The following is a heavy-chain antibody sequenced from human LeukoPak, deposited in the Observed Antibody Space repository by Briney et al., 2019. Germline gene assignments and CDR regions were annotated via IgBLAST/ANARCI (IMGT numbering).Heavy chain of an antibody. CDR1: GFTVRSNY. V-gene: IGHV3-53*01. D-gene: IGHD5-12*01. J-gene: IGHJ4*02. CDR2: IYSGGST. CDR3: ARGAGYSGYVDY. Sequence: GGSLRLSCAASGFTVRSNYMSWVRQAPGKGLEWVSVIYSGGSTYYADSVKGRFTISRDNSKNTLYLQMNSLRAEDTAVYFCARGAGYSGYVDYWGQGTLVTVSS.